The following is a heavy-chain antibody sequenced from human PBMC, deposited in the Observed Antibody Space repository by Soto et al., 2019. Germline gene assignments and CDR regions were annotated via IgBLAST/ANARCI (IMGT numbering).Heavy chain of an antibody. D-gene: IGHD5-12*01. J-gene: IGHJ6*02. CDR3: ASQIVATMLYGMDV. CDR1: GYTFTSYG. CDR2: ISAYNGNT. Sequence: QVQLVQSGAEVKKPGASVKVSCKASGYTFTSYGISWVRQAPGQGLEWMGWISAYNGNTNYAQKLQGRVTMTTDTARSTANRAVRGLTSDVTGVYSCASQIVATMLYGMDVWVQGATVTVSS. V-gene: IGHV1-18*01.